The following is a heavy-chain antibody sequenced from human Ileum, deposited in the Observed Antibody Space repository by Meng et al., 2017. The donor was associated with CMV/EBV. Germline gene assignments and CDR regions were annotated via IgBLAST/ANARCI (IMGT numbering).Heavy chain of an antibody. V-gene: IGHV3-30-3*01. CDR1: GFTFSNSA. D-gene: IGHD3-10*01. CDR3: ASSFHGSGSPDH. Sequence: QVQLVASGGGVVQPGRSLRLSCAASGFTFSNSAMHWVRKVPGKGLEWVTIISYDGSHALYADSVKGRFTISRDNSKNTLYLQMTSLRPEDTAVYYCASSFHGSGSPDHWGQGTLVTVSS. CDR2: ISYDGSHA. J-gene: IGHJ5*02.